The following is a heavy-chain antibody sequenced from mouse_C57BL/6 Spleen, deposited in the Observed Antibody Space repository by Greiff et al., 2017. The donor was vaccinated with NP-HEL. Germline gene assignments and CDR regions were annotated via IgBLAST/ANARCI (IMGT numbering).Heavy chain of an antibody. CDR1: GYTFTEYT. CDR2: FYPGSGSI. J-gene: IGHJ3*01. CDR3: ARHEERGYGSSYVWFAY. V-gene: IGHV1-62-2*01. Sequence: QVQLQQSGAELVKPGASVKLSCKASGYTFTEYTIHWVKQRSGQGLEWIGWFYPGSGSIKYNEKFKDKATLTADKSSSTVYMELSRWTAEDSAVYFCARHEERGYGSSYVWFAYWGQGTLVTVSA. D-gene: IGHD1-1*01.